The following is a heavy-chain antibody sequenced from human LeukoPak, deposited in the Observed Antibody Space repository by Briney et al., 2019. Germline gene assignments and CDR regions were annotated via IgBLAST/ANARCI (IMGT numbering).Heavy chain of an antibody. J-gene: IGHJ4*02. CDR1: GFSFSGHW. CDR2: ISPTGSTT. CDR3: ARGPSSNWSGLDF. Sequence: GGSLRLSCAASGFSFSGHWMHWARQLPGKGLVWVSRISPTGSTTSYADSVKGRFTVSRDNAKNALYLQVNNLRAEDTAVYYCARGPSSNWSGLDFWGQGTLLTVSS. V-gene: IGHV3-74*01. D-gene: IGHD6-13*01.